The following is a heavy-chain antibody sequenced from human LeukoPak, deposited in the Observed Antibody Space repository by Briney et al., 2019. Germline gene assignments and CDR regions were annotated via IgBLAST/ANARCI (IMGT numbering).Heavy chain of an antibody. CDR1: GYTFTSYY. J-gene: IGHJ4*02. V-gene: IGHV1-46*01. D-gene: IGHD4-17*01. CDR3: ARVWGTTGYFDY. CDR2: INPSGGST. Sequence: ASVKVSCKASGYTFTSYYMHWVRHAPGQGLEWMGIINPSGGSTSYAQKFQGRVTMTRDTSTSTVYMELSSLRSEDTAVYYCARVWGTTGYFDYWGQGTLVTVSS.